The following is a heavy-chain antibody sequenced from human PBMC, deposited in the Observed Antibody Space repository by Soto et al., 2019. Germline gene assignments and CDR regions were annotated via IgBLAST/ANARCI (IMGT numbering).Heavy chain of an antibody. V-gene: IGHV5-51*01. Sequence: GESLKISFKGSGYSFTSYWIGWVRQMPGKGLEWMGIIYPGDSDTRYSPSFQGRVTISADKSISTAYLQWSSLKASDTAMYYCARLAARSRRYYYYGMDVWGQGTTVTVSS. CDR2: IYPGDSDT. J-gene: IGHJ6*02. CDR1: GYSFTSYW. CDR3: ARLAARSRRYYYYGMDV. D-gene: IGHD6-6*01.